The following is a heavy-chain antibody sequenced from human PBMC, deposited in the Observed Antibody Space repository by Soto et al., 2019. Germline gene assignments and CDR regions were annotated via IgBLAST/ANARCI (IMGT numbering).Heavy chain of an antibody. CDR2: ITSTGGDT. CDR1: GFTFSNCV. V-gene: IGHV3-23*01. CDR3: TKASSDRHHMDV. Sequence: PVGSLRLSCATSGFTFSNCVMRWVRQTPGKGLEWVSTITSTGGDTYYTDSVKGRFTISRDNSKNTLYLQMSSLRAEDTALYYCTKASSDRHHMDVWGQGTTVTVSS. J-gene: IGHJ6*02.